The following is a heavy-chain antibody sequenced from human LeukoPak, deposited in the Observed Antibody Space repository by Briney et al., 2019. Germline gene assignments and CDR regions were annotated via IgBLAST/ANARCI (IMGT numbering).Heavy chain of an antibody. CDR3: ARRGSGSYYNARTSNWFDP. V-gene: IGHV4-34*01. J-gene: IGHJ5*02. D-gene: IGHD3-10*01. Sequence: SETLSLTCAVYGGSFSGYYWSWIRQPPGKGLEWIGEINHSGSTNYNPSLKSRVTISVDTSKNQFSLKLSSVTAADTAVYYCARRGSGSYYNARTSNWFDPWGQGTLVTVSS. CDR1: GGSFSGYY. CDR2: INHSGST.